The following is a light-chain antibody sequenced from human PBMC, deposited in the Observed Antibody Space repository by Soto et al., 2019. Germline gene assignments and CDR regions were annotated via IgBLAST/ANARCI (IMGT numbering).Light chain of an antibody. CDR3: AAWDDSLMGVV. CDR1: SSNIGSNY. Sequence: QSVLTQPPSASGTPGQRVTISCSGSSSNIGSNYVYWYQQLPGTAPKLLIYRNNQRPSGVPDRFSGSKSGTSASLAISGLRSEDEADYYCAAWDDSLMGVVFGGGTQLTVL. V-gene: IGLV1-47*01. J-gene: IGLJ2*01. CDR2: RNN.